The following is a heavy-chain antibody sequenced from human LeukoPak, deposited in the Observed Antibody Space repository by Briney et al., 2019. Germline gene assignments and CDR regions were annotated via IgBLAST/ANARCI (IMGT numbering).Heavy chain of an antibody. CDR2: IIPIFGTA. CDR1: GGTFSSYA. CDR3: DGSADSSGYPFDY. Sequence: ASVKVSCKASGGTFSSYAISWVRQAPGQGLEWMGGIIPIFGTANYAQKFQGRVTITTDESTSTAYMELSSLRSEDTAVYYCDGSADSSGYPFDYLGQGTLVNVSS. D-gene: IGHD3-22*01. V-gene: IGHV1-69*05. J-gene: IGHJ4*02.